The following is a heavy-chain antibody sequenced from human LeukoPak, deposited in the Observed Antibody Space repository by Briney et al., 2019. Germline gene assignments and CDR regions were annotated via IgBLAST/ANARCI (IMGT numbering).Heavy chain of an antibody. CDR1: GYAFTSYG. Sequence: GASVKVSCKASGYAFTSYGISWVRQAPGQGLEWMGWISPYNGNTKYAQKLQGRLTMTTDTSASTAYMELRSLRSDDTAVYYCARGLSMDTNVEIDHWGQGTLVTVS. CDR3: ARGLSMDTNVEIDH. CDR2: ISPYNGNT. D-gene: IGHD4/OR15-4a*01. V-gene: IGHV1-18*01. J-gene: IGHJ5*02.